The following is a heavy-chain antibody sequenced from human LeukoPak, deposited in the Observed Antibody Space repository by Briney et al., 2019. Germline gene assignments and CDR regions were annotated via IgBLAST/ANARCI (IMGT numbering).Heavy chain of an antibody. Sequence: GGSLRLSCAASGFTFSGSAMHWVRQASGKGREWVGRIRSKAKSYATAYAESVKDRFTISRDDSKNTAYLQMNSLKTEDTAVYYCMCSGSPDVFDIWGQGTMVTVSS. J-gene: IGHJ3*02. CDR2: IRSKAKSYAT. V-gene: IGHV3-73*01. CDR1: GFTFSGSA. D-gene: IGHD1-26*01. CDR3: MCSGSPDVFDI.